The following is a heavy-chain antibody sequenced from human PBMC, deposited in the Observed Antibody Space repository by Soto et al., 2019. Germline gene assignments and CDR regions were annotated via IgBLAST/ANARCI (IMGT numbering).Heavy chain of an antibody. CDR2: IKEDGSEK. Sequence: GGSLRLSCAASGFIFSNYWMTWVRQAPGKGLEWVASIKEDGSEKYYLDSVKGRFTISRDNAKSSFYLQMNSLRAEDTAIYYCATEGRSGYCGSGSCRKNDYWGQGTLVTVSS. D-gene: IGHD2-15*01. CDR3: ATEGRSGYCGSGSCRKNDY. CDR1: GFIFSNYW. V-gene: IGHV3-7*01. J-gene: IGHJ4*02.